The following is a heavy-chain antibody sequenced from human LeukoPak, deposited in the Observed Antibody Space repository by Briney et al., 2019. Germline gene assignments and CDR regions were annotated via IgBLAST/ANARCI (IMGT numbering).Heavy chain of an antibody. CDR3: AREYCSGGRCQYYFDY. J-gene: IGHJ4*02. CDR1: GFTFSSYA. CDR2: ISSDGGSQ. D-gene: IGHD2-15*01. V-gene: IGHV3-64*01. Sequence: GGSLRLSCAASGFTFSSYAMHWVRQAPGKGLEYVSGISSDGGSQFHVNSVKGRFTISRGNSKDTLYLQMGSLRAEDMAVYYCAREYCSGGRCQYYFDYWGQGTLVTVSS.